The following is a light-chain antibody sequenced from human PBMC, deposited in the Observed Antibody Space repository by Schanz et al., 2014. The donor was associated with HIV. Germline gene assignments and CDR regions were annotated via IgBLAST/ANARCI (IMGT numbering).Light chain of an antibody. CDR2: KNN. J-gene: IGLJ2*01. Sequence: QSVLTQPPSASGTPGQRVTISCSGSSSDIGSNYVYWDQQLPGTAPKLLIYKNNQRPSGVPDRFSGSKSGTSASLAISGLRSEDEGDYYCAAWDDSLVFGGGTKLTVL. CDR3: AAWDDSLV. V-gene: IGLV1-47*01. CDR1: SSDIGSNY.